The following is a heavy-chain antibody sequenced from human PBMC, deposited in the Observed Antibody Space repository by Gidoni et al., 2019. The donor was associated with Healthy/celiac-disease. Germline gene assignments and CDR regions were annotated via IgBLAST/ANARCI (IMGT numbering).Heavy chain of an antibody. CDR3: TRSCTNGVCYTTDFDY. J-gene: IGHJ4*02. CDR2: IRSKAYGGTT. V-gene: IGHV3-49*05. D-gene: IGHD2-8*01. CDR1: GFPLGDYA. Sequence: EVQLVESGGGLVKPGRSLRLSCTAPGFPLGDYAMSWFRQAPGKGVEWGGFIRSKAYGGTTEYAASVKGRFTISRDDSKSIAYLQMNSLKTEDTAVYYCTRSCTNGVCYTTDFDYWGQGTLVTVSS.